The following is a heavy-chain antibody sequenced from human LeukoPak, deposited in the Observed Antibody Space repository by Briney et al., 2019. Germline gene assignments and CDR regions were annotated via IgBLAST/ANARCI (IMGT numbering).Heavy chain of an antibody. CDR3: ASSHLVYDYGDPDAFDI. D-gene: IGHD4-17*01. Sequence: SMKVSCKASGGTFSSYAISWVRQAPGQGLEWMGGIIPIFGTANYAQKFQGRVTITADESTSTAYMELSSLRPEDTAVYYCASSHLVYDYGDPDAFDIWGQGTMVTVSS. CDR1: GGTFSSYA. CDR2: IIPIFGTA. V-gene: IGHV1-69*13. J-gene: IGHJ3*02.